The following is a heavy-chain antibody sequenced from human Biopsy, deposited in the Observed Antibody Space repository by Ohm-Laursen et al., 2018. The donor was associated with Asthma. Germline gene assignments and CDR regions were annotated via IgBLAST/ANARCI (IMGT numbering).Heavy chain of an antibody. CDR2: IWNDGNKN. V-gene: IGHV3-33*01. Sequence: SLRLSCSASGFTFSKNGMHWVRQAPGKGLEWVALIWNDGNKNYYADSVRGRFTISRDNSKNMLYLQMNSLRAEDTAVYFCARGIYDMDVRGQGTTVAVSS. CDR3: ARGIYDMDV. J-gene: IGHJ6*02. CDR1: GFTFSKNG.